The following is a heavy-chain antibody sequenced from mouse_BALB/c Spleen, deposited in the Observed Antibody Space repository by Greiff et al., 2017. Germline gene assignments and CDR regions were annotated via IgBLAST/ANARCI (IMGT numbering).Heavy chain of an antibody. V-gene: IGHV1-14*01. CDR2: INPYNDGT. J-gene: IGHJ4*01. CDR3: ARLGTTVVAQYYYAMDY. CDR1: GYTFTSYV. Sequence: VQLQQSGPELVKPGASVKMSCKASGYTFTSYVMHWVKQKPGQGLEWIGYINPYNDGTKYNEKFKGKATLTSDKSSSTAYMELSSLTSEDSAVYYCARLGTTVVAQYYYAMDYWGQGTSVTVSS. D-gene: IGHD1-1*01.